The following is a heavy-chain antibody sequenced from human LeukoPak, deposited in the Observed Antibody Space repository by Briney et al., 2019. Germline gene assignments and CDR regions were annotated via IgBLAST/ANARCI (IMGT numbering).Heavy chain of an antibody. CDR3: AKDTPSPNSGFYHY. CDR2: ISGSGGST. V-gene: IGHV3-23*01. CDR1: GFTFSSYA. D-gene: IGHD1-26*01. Sequence: PGGSLRLSCAASGFTFSSYAMSWVRQAPGKGLEWVSAISGSGGSTYYADSVKGRFTISRDNSKNTLYVQMNSLRAEDTAVYFCAKDTPSPNSGFYHYWGQGTLVTVSS. J-gene: IGHJ4*02.